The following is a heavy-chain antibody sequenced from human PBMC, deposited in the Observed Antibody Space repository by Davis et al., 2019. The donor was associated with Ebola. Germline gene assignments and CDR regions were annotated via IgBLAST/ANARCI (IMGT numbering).Heavy chain of an antibody. CDR2: VNPNDGPT. Sequence: ASVKVSCKASGYTFNTKYMNWVRQVPGQGLEWMGVVNPNDGPTTYAQRFRDRLTITRDTSTSTVYMELGGLSPDDSAMYYCAREVDSYNWNYLDYWGQGTLVTVSS. CDR1: GYTFNTKY. CDR3: AREVDSYNWNYLDY. J-gene: IGHJ4*02. D-gene: IGHD5-24*01. V-gene: IGHV1-46*02.